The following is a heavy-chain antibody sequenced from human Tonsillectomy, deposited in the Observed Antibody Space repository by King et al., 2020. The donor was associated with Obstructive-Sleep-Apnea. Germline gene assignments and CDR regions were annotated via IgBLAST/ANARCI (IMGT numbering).Heavy chain of an antibody. J-gene: IGHJ3*01. CDR2: ITWDSDRV. D-gene: IGHD3-10*01. CDR3: GKDFSDAGLG. V-gene: IGHV3-9*01. Sequence: VQLVESGGGLVQPGRSLRLSCAVSGFTFYDYAMHWVRQVPGKGLEWVSSITWDSDRVDYADSVRGRFTISRDNAKKSLYLQMNSLSPEDAALYFCGKDFSDAGLGWGQGTMVTVSS. CDR1: GFTFYDYA.